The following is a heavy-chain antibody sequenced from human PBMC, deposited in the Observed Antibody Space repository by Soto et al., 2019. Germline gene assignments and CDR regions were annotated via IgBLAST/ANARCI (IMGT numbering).Heavy chain of an antibody. CDR3: ARETMWGKYGDYVAY. Sequence: QVQLQQWGAGLLKPSETLSLTCAVYGGSFSGYYWSWIRQPPGKGLEWIGEINHSGSTNYNPSLKSRVTISVDTSKNQFSLKLSSVTAADTAVYYCARETMWGKYGDYVAYWGQGTLVTVSS. CDR2: INHSGST. CDR1: GGSFSGYY. D-gene: IGHD3-16*01. J-gene: IGHJ4*02. V-gene: IGHV4-34*01.